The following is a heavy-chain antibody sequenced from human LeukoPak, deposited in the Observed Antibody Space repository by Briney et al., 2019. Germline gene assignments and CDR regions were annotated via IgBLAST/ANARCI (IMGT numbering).Heavy chain of an antibody. CDR1: GFTFSSYA. J-gene: IGHJ4*02. Sequence: LRLSCAASGFTFSSYAMHWIRQPPGKGLEWIGSIYYSGRNYYNPSLKRRVTISVDTSKNQFSLKLSSVTAADTAIYYCAKILYSNNVDYWGQGTLVTVSS. V-gene: IGHV4-39*07. D-gene: IGHD6-13*01. CDR3: AKILYSNNVDY. CDR2: IYYSGRN.